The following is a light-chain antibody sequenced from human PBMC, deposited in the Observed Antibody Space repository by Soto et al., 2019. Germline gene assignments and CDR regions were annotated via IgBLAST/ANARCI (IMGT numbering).Light chain of an antibody. CDR3: QQYNNWWT. CDR1: QSVSSY. V-gene: IGKV3-11*01. Sequence: EIVLTQSPATLSLSQVERATLSCRASQSVSSYLAWYQQKPGQAPRLLIYDSSNRATGIPSRFSGSGSGTEFTLTISSLQSEDFAVYYCQQYNNWWTFGQGTKVDI. CDR2: DSS. J-gene: IGKJ1*01.